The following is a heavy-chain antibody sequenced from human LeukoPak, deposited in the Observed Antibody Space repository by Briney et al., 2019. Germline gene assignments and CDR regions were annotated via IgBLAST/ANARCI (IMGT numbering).Heavy chain of an antibody. CDR3: ARRGPTPYYYYMDV. CDR1: GYTFMHYG. CDR2: ISGNNGDT. V-gene: IGHV1-18*01. D-gene: IGHD1-1*01. Sequence: ASVKLSCKASGYTFMHYGIHWVRQAPGQGLEWLGWISGNNGDTNYAQKLQGRVTMTTDTSTSTAYMELRSLTSDDTAVYYCARRGPTPYYYYMDVWGNGTTVTVSS. J-gene: IGHJ6*03.